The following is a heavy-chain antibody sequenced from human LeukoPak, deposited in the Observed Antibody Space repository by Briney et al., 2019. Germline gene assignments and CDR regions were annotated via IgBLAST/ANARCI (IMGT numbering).Heavy chain of an antibody. Sequence: SETLSLTCTVSGGSISSYYWSWIRQPAGKGLEWIGRIYTSGSTNYNPSLKSRVTMSVDTSKNQFSLKLSSVTAADTAVYYCASGDYDSSGYPEGYFDYWGQGTLVTVSS. CDR1: GGSISSYY. D-gene: IGHD3-22*01. J-gene: IGHJ4*02. V-gene: IGHV4-4*07. CDR2: IYTSGST. CDR3: ASGDYDSSGYPEGYFDY.